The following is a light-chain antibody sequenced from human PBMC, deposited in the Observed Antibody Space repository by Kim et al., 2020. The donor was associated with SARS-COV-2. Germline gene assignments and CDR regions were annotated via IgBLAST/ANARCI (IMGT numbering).Light chain of an antibody. CDR1: SLRSYY. Sequence: SSELTQDPAVPVALGQTVRITCQGDSLRSYYASWYQQKPGQAPVLVIYGKNNRPSGIPDRFSGSSSGNTASLTITGAQAEDEADYYCNSRDSSGNPNVVF. V-gene: IGLV3-19*01. CDR3: NSRDSSGNPNVV. J-gene: IGLJ2*01. CDR2: GKN.